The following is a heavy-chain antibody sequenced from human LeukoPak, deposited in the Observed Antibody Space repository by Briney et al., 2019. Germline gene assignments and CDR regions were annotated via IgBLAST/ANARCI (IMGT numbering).Heavy chain of an antibody. V-gene: IGHV3-33*01. CDR2: IWYDEGNK. CDR1: GFTFSSYG. J-gene: IGHJ3*01. CDR3: ARASDSSGPHGAFDV. D-gene: IGHD3-22*01. Sequence: GGSLRLSCAASGFTFSSYGMHWVRHTPGKGLEWVAVIWYDEGNKYNADSVKGRFTISRDNSKNTLYLQMNSLRAEDTAVYYCARASDSSGPHGAFDVWGQGTMVTVSS.